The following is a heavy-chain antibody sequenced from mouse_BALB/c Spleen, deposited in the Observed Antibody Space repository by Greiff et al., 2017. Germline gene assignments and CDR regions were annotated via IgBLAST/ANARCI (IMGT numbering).Heavy chain of an antibody. CDR2: ISDGGSYT. V-gene: IGHV5-4*01. CDR3: ARDLMDY. CDR1: GFTFSSYA. Sequence: DVHLVESGGGLVKPGGSLKLSCAASGFTFSSYAMSWVRQTPEKRLEWVASISDGGSYTYYPDSVKGRFTISRDNAKNNLYLQMSSLKSEDTAMYYCARDLMDYWGQGTSVTVSS. J-gene: IGHJ4*01.